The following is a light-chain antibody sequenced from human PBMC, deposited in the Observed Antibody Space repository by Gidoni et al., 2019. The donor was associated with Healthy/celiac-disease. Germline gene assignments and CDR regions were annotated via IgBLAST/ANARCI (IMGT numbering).Light chain of an antibody. CDR2: AAS. CDR1: QSISSY. V-gene: IGKV1-39*01. Sequence: DIQMTQSPSSLSASVGDRVTITCRASQSISSYLNWYQQKPVKAPKLLIYAASSLQSGVPSRFSGSGSGTDVTLTISSLQPEDFATYYCQQSYSTSWTFGQGTKVEIK. J-gene: IGKJ1*01. CDR3: QQSYSTSWT.